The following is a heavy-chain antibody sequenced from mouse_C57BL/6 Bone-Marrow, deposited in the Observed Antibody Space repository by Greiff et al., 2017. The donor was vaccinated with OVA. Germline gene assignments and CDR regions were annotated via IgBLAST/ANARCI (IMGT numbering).Heavy chain of an antibody. CDR1: GYTFTDYY. CDR2: INPNNGGT. V-gene: IGHV1-26*01. CDR3: ARNGYGNYSYWYFDV. D-gene: IGHD2-1*01. J-gene: IGHJ1*03. Sequence: VQLQHSGPELVKPGASVKISCKASGYTFTDYYMNWVKQSHGKSLEWIGDINPNNGGTSYNQKFKGKATLTVDKASSTAYMELRSLTSENSAFYYCARNGYGNYSYWYFDVWGTGTTVTVAS.